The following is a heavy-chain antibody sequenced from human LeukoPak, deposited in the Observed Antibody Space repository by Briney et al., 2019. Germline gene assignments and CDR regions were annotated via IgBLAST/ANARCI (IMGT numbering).Heavy chain of an antibody. CDR3: ARGGPGRRRLNWFDP. J-gene: IGHJ5*02. CDR2: ISSSGSTI. D-gene: IGHD6-25*01. V-gene: IGHV3-11*01. Sequence: GGSLRLSCAASGFTLSGYAMSWIRQAPGKGLEWVSYISSSGSTIYYADSVKGRFTISRDNAKNSLYLQMNSLRAEDTAVYYCARGGPGRRRLNWFDPWGQGTLVTVSS. CDR1: GFTLSGYA.